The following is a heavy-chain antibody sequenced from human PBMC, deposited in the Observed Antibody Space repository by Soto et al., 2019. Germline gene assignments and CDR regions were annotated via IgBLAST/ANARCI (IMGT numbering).Heavy chain of an antibody. CDR2: IYYSGST. D-gene: IGHD3-3*01. J-gene: IGHJ6*01. Sequence: SETLSLTCTVSGGSISSGGYYWSWIRQHPGKGLEWIGYIYYSGSTYYNPSLKSRVTISVDTSKNQFSLKLSSVTAAHTAVDLCERHISGDYYFSGMHVWGQGTTVSVSS. V-gene: IGHV4-31*03. CDR1: GGSISSGGYY. CDR3: ERHISGDYYFSGMHV.